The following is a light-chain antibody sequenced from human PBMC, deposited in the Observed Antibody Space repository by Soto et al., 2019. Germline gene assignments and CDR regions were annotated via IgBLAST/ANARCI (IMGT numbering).Light chain of an antibody. Sequence: EIVLTQSPATLSLSPGETATLSCRASQSVSSYLAWYQQKPGQAPRLLIYDVSTRATGIPARFSGSGSRTDFILTISSLEPEDFAVYYCQQRSNWPITFGQGTRLEIK. CDR3: QQRSNWPIT. J-gene: IGKJ5*01. CDR1: QSVSSY. V-gene: IGKV3-11*01. CDR2: DVS.